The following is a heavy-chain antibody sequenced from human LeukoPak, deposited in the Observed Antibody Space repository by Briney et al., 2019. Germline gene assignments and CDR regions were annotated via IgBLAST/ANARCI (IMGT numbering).Heavy chain of an antibody. CDR3: ARNAGTGWYFDH. D-gene: IGHD3/OR15-3a*01. CDR1: GGSISSHS. Sequence: SETLSLTCTVSGGSISSHSWTWIRQPPGKGLEWIGYVYYSGSTNYNPSLKSRVTISVVTSKNQFSLKLNSVTAADTAVYFCARNAGTGWYFDHWGRGTLVTVSS. CDR2: VYYSGST. J-gene: IGHJ2*01. V-gene: IGHV4-59*11.